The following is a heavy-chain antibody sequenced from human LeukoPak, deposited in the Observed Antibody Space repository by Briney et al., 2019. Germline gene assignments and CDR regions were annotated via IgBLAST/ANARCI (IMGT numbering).Heavy chain of an antibody. D-gene: IGHD2-21*02. CDR3: ARHVRVTIDAFDI. Sequence: SETLSLTCTVSGGSISSGSYYWSWIRQPAGKGLEWIGRIYTSGSTNYNPSLKSRVTISVDTSKNQFSLKLSSVTAADTAVYYCARHVRVTIDAFDIWGQGTMVTVSS. V-gene: IGHV4-61*02. CDR2: IYTSGST. CDR1: GGSISSGSYY. J-gene: IGHJ3*02.